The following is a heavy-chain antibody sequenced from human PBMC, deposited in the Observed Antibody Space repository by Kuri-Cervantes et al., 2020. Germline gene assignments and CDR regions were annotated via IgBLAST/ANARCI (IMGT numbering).Heavy chain of an antibody. Sequence: GESLKISCAASGLTFGSYSFNWVRQAPGKGLEWVSHISSSGGTMHYADSVKGRFTISRDNAKNSLYLQMNSLRAEDTAVYYCARAPFDSSGSDYWGQGTLVTVSS. J-gene: IGHJ4*02. D-gene: IGHD3-22*01. CDR1: GLTFGSYS. CDR2: ISSSGGTM. CDR3: ARAPFDSSGSDY. V-gene: IGHV3-48*01.